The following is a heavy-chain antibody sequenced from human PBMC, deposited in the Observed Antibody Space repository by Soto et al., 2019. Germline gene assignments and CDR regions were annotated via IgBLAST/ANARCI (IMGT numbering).Heavy chain of an antibody. J-gene: IGHJ4*01. CDR1: GFNCSSHA. CDR3: ARGRRPPQWNSSSWYYWYFDY. V-gene: IGHV3-23*01. CDR2: ISGSGGST. Sequence: GRSMRLRWTASGFNCSSHAMRWISQDKRKGLEWVSVISGSGGSTYYADSVKGRFTIYRDNSKNPLYLQMNSLRAEDTAVYYCARGRRPPQWNSSSWYYWYFDYWGHGTLVTVSS. D-gene: IGHD6-13*01.